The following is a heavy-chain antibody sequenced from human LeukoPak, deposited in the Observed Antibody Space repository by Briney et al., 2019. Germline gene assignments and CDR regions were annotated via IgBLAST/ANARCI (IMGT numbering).Heavy chain of an antibody. J-gene: IGHJ6*03. CDR1: GYTFTSYD. CDR3: ARGISPAGRITIFGVANYYYYYYMDV. D-gene: IGHD3-3*01. CDR2: MNPNSGNT. Sequence: ASVKVSCKASGYTFTSYDINWVRQATGQGLEWMGWMNPNSGNTGYAQKFQGRVTITRNTSISTAYMELSSLRSEDTAVYYCARGISPAGRITIFGVANYYYYYYMDVWGKGTTVTVSS. V-gene: IGHV1-8*03.